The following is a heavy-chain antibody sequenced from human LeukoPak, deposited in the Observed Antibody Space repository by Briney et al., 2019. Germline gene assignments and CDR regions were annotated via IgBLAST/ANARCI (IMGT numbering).Heavy chain of an antibody. V-gene: IGHV4-61*02. CDR1: GGSISSGSYY. CDR2: IYTSGST. D-gene: IGHD2-21*02. J-gene: IGHJ4*02. CDR3: ARVVVVTAIPEPNFDY. Sequence: PSQTLSLTCTVSGGSISSGSYYWSWIRQPAGKGLEWIGRIYTSGSTNYNPSLKSRVTISVDTSKNQFSLKLSSVTAADTAVYYCARVVVVTAIPEPNFDYWGQGTLVTVSS.